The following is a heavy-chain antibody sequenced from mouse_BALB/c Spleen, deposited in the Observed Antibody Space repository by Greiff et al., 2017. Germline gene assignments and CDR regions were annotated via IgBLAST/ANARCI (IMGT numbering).Heavy chain of an antibody. Sequence: EVQLQQSGAELVKPGASVKLSCTASGFNIKDTYMHWVKQRPEQGLEWIGRIDPANGNTKYDPKFQGKATITADTSSNTAYLQLSSLTSEDTAVYYGARGGDGYDVGAMDYWGQGTSVTVSS. CDR1: GFNIKDTY. D-gene: IGHD2-2*01. CDR3: ARGGDGYDVGAMDY. J-gene: IGHJ4*01. V-gene: IGHV14-3*02. CDR2: IDPANGNT.